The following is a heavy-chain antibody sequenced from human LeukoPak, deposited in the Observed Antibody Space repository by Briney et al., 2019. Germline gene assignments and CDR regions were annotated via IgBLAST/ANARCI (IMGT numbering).Heavy chain of an antibody. Sequence: SETLSLPCAVYGGSFSGYYWSWIRQPPGKGLEWIGEINHSGSTNYNPSLKSRVTISVDTSKNQFSLKLSSVTAADTAVYYCAVGYCSGGSCPQHFDYWGQGTLVTVSS. CDR1: GGSFSGYY. J-gene: IGHJ4*02. D-gene: IGHD2-15*01. CDR3: AVGYCSGGSCPQHFDY. CDR2: INHSGST. V-gene: IGHV4-34*01.